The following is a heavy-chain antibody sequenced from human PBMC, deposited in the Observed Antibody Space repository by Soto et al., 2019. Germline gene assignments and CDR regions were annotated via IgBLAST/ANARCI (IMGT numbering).Heavy chain of an antibody. Sequence: GESLKISCKGSGYSFTSYWIGWVRQMPGKGLELMGIIYPGDSDTRYSPSFQGQVTITAVKSISTAYLQWSSLKASDTAMYYCARHSTYDFWSGYLTRGWFDPWGQGTLVTVSS. CDR2: IYPGDSDT. CDR3: ARHSTYDFWSGYLTRGWFDP. J-gene: IGHJ5*02. CDR1: GYSFTSYW. V-gene: IGHV5-51*01. D-gene: IGHD3-3*01.